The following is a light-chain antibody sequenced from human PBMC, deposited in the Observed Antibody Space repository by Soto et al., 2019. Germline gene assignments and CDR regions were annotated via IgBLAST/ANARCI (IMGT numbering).Light chain of an antibody. CDR1: QSVSSSY. V-gene: IGKV3-20*01. J-gene: IGKJ4*01. CDR2: GAS. Sequence: EIVLTQSPGTLSLSPGERATLSCRASQSVSSSYLAWYQQKPGQAPRLLIYGASSRATGIPDRFSGSGSGTDFTLTISRLEPEDFPVYYCQQYGSSPRLTFGGGTKVEIK. CDR3: QQYGSSPRLT.